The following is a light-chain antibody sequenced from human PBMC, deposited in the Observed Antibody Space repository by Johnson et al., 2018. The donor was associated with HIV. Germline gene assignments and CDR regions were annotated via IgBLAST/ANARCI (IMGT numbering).Light chain of an antibody. CDR3: GTWDSSLTLYV. CDR1: SSNIGNNY. V-gene: IGLV1-51*01. Sequence: QPVLTQPPSVSAAPGQKVTISCSGSSSNIGNNYVSWYQQLPGTAPKLLIYDNNKRRSGIPDRFSGYKSGTSATLGITGLQTGDEADYYCGTWDSSLTLYVFGTGTKVTVL. CDR2: DNN. J-gene: IGLJ1*01.